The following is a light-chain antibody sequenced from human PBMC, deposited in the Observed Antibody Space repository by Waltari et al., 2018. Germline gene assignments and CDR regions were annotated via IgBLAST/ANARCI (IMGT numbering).Light chain of an antibody. CDR3: QHYVRLPAT. V-gene: IGKV3-20*01. CDR2: GAS. CDR1: QSVSRA. Sequence: EIVLTPSPGSLSPSPGERVTPSCRASQSVSRALAWYQQKPGQAPRLLIFGASNRATGIPDRFSGSGSETDFSLTISRLEPEDFAVYYCQHYVRLPATFGRGTKVEIK. J-gene: IGKJ1*01.